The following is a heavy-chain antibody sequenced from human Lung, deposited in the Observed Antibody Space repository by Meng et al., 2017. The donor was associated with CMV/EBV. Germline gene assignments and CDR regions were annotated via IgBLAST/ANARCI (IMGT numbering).Heavy chain of an antibody. CDR2: IYHSGST. J-gene: IGHJ4*02. CDR3: ARVVTALWGYYFDY. D-gene: IGHD2-21*02. V-gene: IGHV4-4*02. Sequence: QGRREDAAPGLGKPSGTPALPCAVCGGSISSSNWWSWVRQPPGKGLEWIGEIYHSGSTNYNPSLKSRVTISVDKSKNQFSLKLSSVTAADTAVYYCARVVTALWGYYFDYWGQGTLVTVSS. CDR1: GGSISSSNW.